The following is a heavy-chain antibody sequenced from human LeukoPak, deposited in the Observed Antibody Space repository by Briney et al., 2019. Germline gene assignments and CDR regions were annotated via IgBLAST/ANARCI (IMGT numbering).Heavy chain of an antibody. Sequence: PSGTLSLTCTVSSDSIFTSNWWSWVRQPPGKGLEWIGQIFHSGSTSYSPSLKSRVTISMDKSKNQISLRLTSVTAADTAVYFCARGQKYRYGYTVTELGSGYFDYGGQGTLVTVSS. CDR3: ARGQKYRYGYTVTELGSGYFDY. V-gene: IGHV4-4*02. D-gene: IGHD5-18*01. CDR1: SDSIFTSNW. CDR2: IFHSGST. J-gene: IGHJ4*02.